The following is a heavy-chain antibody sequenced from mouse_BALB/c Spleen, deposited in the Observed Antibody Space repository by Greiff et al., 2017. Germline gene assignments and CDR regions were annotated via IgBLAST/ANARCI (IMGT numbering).Heavy chain of an antibody. Sequence: VKLVESGAELVKPGASVKLSCKASGYTFTSYYMYWVKQRPGQGLEWIGEINPSNGGTNFNEKFKSKATLTVEKSSSTAYMQLSSLTSEDSAVYYCTRPSYYDYGGWYFDVWGAGTTVTVSS. CDR2: INPSNGGT. V-gene: IGHV1S81*02. CDR3: TRPSYYDYGGWYFDV. J-gene: IGHJ1*01. CDR1: GYTFTSYY. D-gene: IGHD2-4*01.